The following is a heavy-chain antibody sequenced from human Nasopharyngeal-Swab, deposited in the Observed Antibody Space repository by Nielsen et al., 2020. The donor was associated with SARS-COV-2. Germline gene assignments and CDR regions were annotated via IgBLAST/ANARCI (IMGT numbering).Heavy chain of an antibody. CDR1: GFTFSDSA. V-gene: IGHV3-73*01. CDR2: IRNKGNNYAT. D-gene: IGHD2-15*01. CDR3: TRCGGGCYSGRDY. J-gene: IGHJ4*02. Sequence: GGSLRLSCAASGFTFSDSAIHWVRQASGEGLEWVARIRNKGNNYATAYSASVKGRFIIFRDDPTNTAYLQMNSLKTEDTAMYYCTRCGGGCYSGRDYWGQGTLVTVSS.